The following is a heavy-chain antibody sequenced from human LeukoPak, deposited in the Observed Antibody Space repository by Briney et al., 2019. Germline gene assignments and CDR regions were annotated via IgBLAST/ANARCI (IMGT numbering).Heavy chain of an antibody. CDR3: ARDYYGSGSNMDY. D-gene: IGHD3-10*01. J-gene: IGHJ4*02. CDR1: GGTSSSYA. Sequence: ASVKVSCKASGGTSSSYAISWVRQAPGQGLEWMGGIIPIFGTANYAQKFQGRVTITADESTSTAYMELSSLRSEDTAVYYCARDYYGSGSNMDYWGQGTLVTVSS. CDR2: IIPIFGTA. V-gene: IGHV1-69*13.